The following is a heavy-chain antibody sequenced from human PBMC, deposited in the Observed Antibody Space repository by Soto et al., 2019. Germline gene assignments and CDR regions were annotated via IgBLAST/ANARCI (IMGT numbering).Heavy chain of an antibody. J-gene: IGHJ6*02. CDR3: AREHMGIAVAGTGVDYYGMDV. D-gene: IGHD6-19*01. CDR1: GYTFTSDY. Sequence: GASVKVSCKASGYTFTSDYMHWVRQAPGQGLEWMGIINPSGGSTSYAQKFQGRVTMTRDTSTSTVYMELSSLRSEDAAVYYCAREHMGIAVAGTGVDYYGMDVWGQGTTVTVSS. CDR2: INPSGGST. V-gene: IGHV1-46*01.